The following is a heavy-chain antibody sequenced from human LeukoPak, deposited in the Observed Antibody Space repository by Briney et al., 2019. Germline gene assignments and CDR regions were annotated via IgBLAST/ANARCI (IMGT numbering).Heavy chain of an antibody. D-gene: IGHD3-10*01. V-gene: IGHV4-34*01. CDR1: GGSFSGYY. CDR3: ARPYYYGSGGAVDI. Sequence: SETLSLTCAVYGGSFSGYYWSWIRQPPGKGLEWIGEINHSGSTNYNPSLKSRVTISVDTSKNQFSLKLSSVTAADTAVYYCARPYYYGSGGAVDIWGQGTMVTVSS. J-gene: IGHJ3*02. CDR2: INHSGST.